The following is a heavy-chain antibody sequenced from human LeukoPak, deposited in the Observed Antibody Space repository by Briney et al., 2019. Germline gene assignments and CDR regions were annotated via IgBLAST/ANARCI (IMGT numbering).Heavy chain of an antibody. Sequence: SETLSLTCTVSGGSISSYYWSWIRQPPGKGLEWIGYIYYSGSTNYNPSLKSRVTISVDTSKNQFSLKLSSVTAADTAVYYCAGMVRGVIMDYFDYWGQGTLVTVSS. D-gene: IGHD3-10*01. J-gene: IGHJ4*02. CDR1: GGSISSYY. CDR3: AGMVRGVIMDYFDY. CDR2: IYYSGST. V-gene: IGHV4-59*08.